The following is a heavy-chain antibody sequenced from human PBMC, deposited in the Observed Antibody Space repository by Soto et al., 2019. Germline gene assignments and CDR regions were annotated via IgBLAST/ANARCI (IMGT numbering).Heavy chain of an antibody. D-gene: IGHD6-19*01. J-gene: IGHJ3*02. CDR3: ERRLAVTGTGAFDS. V-gene: IGHV5-51*01. CDR1: GYSFTRYW. CDR2: IYPGDSGI. Sequence: GESLKISCEISGYSFTRYWIGWVRQMPGKGLEWMGIIYPGDSGIRYSPSFQGQVTISADTSISTAYLQWSSLKASDTAMYYCERRLAVTGTGAFDSWGQGKMVT.